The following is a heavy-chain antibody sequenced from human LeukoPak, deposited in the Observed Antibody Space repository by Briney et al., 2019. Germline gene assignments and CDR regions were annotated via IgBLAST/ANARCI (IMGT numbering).Heavy chain of an antibody. CDR2: ISYDGSNK. V-gene: IGHV3-30-3*01. CDR1: GFTFSSYA. D-gene: IGHD2-8*01. J-gene: IGHJ4*02. Sequence: GGSLRLSCAASGFTFSSYAMHWVRQAPGKGLEWVAVISYDGSNKYYADSVKSRFTISRDNSKNTLYLQMNSLRAEDTAVYYCAKVYFRSVSGPPSRWGQGTLVTVSS. CDR3: AKVYFRSVSGPPSR.